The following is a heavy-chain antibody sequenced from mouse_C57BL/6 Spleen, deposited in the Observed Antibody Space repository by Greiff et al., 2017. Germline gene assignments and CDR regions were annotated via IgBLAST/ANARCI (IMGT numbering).Heavy chain of an antibody. CDR2: IDPSDSYT. CDR3: ARKGDYTSDT. J-gene: IGHJ2*01. D-gene: IGHD2-12*01. CDR1: GYTFTSYW. V-gene: IGHV1-50*01. Sequence: QVQLQQPGAELVKPGASVKLSCKASGYTFTSYWMQWVKQRPGQGLEWIGEIDPSDSYTNYNQKFKGKATLTVDTSSSTAYMQLSSLTSEDSAVYYCARKGDYTSDTWGQSTTLTVSS.